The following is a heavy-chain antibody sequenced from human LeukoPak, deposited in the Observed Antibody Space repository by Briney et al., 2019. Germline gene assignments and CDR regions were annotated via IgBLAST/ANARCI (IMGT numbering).Heavy chain of an antibody. V-gene: IGHV1-69*13. J-gene: IGHJ6*02. D-gene: IGHD2-15*01. CDR2: IIPIFGTA. Sequence: ASVKVSCKASGGTFSSYAISWVRQAPGQGLEWMGGIIPIFGTANYVQKFQGRVTITADESTSTAYMELSSLRSEDTAVYYCARLDCSGGSCYQDYYYGMDVWGQGTTVTVSS. CDR3: ARLDCSGGSCYQDYYYGMDV. CDR1: GGTFSSYA.